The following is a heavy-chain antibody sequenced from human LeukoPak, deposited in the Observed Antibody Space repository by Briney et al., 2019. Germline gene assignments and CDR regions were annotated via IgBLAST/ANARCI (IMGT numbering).Heavy chain of an antibody. D-gene: IGHD6-13*01. V-gene: IGHV4-31*03. Sequence: SQILSLTCTVSGGSISSGGYYWSWIRQHPGKGLEWIGYIYYSGSTYYNPSLKSRVTISVDTSKNQFSLKLSSVTAADTAVYYCARGRVAAAGTGFDYWGQGTLVTVSS. CDR1: GGSISSGGYY. J-gene: IGHJ4*02. CDR2: IYYSGST. CDR3: ARGRVAAAGTGFDY.